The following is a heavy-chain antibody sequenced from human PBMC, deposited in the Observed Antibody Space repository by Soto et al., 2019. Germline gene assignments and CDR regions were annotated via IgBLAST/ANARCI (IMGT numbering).Heavy chain of an antibody. Sequence: SVKVSCKVSGYTLTELSMHWVRQAPGKGLEWMGGFDPEDGETIYAQKFQGRVTMTEDTSTDTAHMELSSLRSEDTAVYYCATVVTFGGVISYAFDIWGQGTMVTVSS. CDR3: ATVVTFGGVISYAFDI. J-gene: IGHJ3*02. V-gene: IGHV1-24*01. CDR2: FDPEDGET. D-gene: IGHD3-16*02. CDR1: GYTLTELS.